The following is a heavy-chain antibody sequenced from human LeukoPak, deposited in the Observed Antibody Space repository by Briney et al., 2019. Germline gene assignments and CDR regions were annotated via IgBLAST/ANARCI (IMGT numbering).Heavy chain of an antibody. CDR2: MYHTGST. CDR1: GYSISSGYY. J-gene: IGHJ3*02. Sequence: SETLSLTCAVSGYSISSGYYWGWIRQPPGKGLEWIGSMYHTGSTYYNPSLKSRVTISVDTSKNQFSLELSSVTAADTAVYYCARVGVEMTTNDAFDIWGQGTMVTVSS. D-gene: IGHD5-24*01. CDR3: ARVGVEMTTNDAFDI. V-gene: IGHV4-38-2*01.